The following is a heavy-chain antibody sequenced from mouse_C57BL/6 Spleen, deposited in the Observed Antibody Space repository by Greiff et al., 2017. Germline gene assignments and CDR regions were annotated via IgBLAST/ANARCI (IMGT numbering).Heavy chain of an antibody. D-gene: IGHD1-1*01. CDR3: RSITTVVATDYFDY. J-gene: IGHJ2*01. Sequence: VQLQQSGAELVRPGASVKLSCTASGFNIKDDYMHWVKQRPEQGLEWIGWIDPENGDTEYASKFQGKATITADTSSNTAYLQLSSLTSEDTAVYYCRSITTVVATDYFDYWGQGTTLTVSS. V-gene: IGHV14-4*01. CDR1: GFNIKDDY. CDR2: IDPENGDT.